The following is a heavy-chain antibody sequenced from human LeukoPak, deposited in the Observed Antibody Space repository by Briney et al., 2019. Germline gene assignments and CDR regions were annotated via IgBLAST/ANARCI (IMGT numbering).Heavy chain of an antibody. Sequence: SETLSLTCTVSGGSISSYYWSWIRQPPGKGLEWIGYIYYSGSTNYNPSLKSRVTISVDTSKNQFSLKLSPVTAADTAVYYCARTLGIKGGSAFDIWGQGTMVTVSS. CDR1: GGSISSYY. J-gene: IGHJ3*02. CDR2: IYYSGST. CDR3: ARTLGIKGGSAFDI. V-gene: IGHV4-59*08. D-gene: IGHD7-27*01.